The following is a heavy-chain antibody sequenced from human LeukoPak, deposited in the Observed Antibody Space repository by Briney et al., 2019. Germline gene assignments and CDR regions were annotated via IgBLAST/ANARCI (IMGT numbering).Heavy chain of an antibody. CDR1: GYSYNFTNYW. D-gene: IGHD6-13*01. Sequence: GESLKISCRDSGYSYNFTNYWIGWVRQMPGKGLGWMGIIYPGDSDTIYSPSFQGQVTFSVDNSIDIAYLQWSSLKASDTAMYYCARLDGYSSRWSFDNWGQGTLVTVSS. V-gene: IGHV5-51*01. J-gene: IGHJ4*02. CDR2: IYPGDSDT. CDR3: ARLDGYSSRWSFDN.